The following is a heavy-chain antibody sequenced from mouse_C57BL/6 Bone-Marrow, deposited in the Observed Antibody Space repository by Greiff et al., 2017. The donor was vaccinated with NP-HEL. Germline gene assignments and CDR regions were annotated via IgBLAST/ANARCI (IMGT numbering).Heavy chain of an antibody. Sequence: VQLKESGGDLVKPGGSLKLSCAASGFTFSSYGMSWVRQTPDKRLEWVATISSGGSYTYYPDSVKGRFTISRDNAKNTLYLQMSSLKSEDTAMYYCARHGGTTGYYAMDDWGQGTSVTVSS. CDR3: ARHGGTTGYYAMDD. D-gene: IGHD1-1*01. J-gene: IGHJ4*01. CDR2: ISSGGSYT. V-gene: IGHV5-6*01. CDR1: GFTFSSYG.